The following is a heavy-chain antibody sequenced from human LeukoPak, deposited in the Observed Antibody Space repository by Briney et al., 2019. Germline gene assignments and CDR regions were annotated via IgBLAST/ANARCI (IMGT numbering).Heavy chain of an antibody. J-gene: IGHJ4*02. V-gene: IGHV3-53*01. CDR1: GFTVSSSY. Sequence: GGSLRLSCAASGFTVSSSYMSWVRQAPGKGLEWVSVIYSGGITYYADSVKGRFSISRDNSKNTLYLQMHSLRAEDTAVYYCARGINWAYFDYWGQGTLVTVSS. CDR3: ARGINWAYFDY. D-gene: IGHD7-27*01. CDR2: IYSGGIT.